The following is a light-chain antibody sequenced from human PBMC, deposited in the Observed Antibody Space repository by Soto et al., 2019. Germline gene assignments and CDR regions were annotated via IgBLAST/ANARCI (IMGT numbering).Light chain of an antibody. CDR3: GTWDTSLTWEGV. Sequence: QSVLTQPPSVSAAPGQKVTISCSGSSSDIGNNYVSWYQQFPGAAPKLLIYENNKRPSGIPDRFSGSKSGTSATLGITGLQTGDEADYYCGTWDTSLTWEGVFGGGTKVNVL. V-gene: IGLV1-51*02. CDR2: ENN. CDR1: SSDIGNNY. J-gene: IGLJ3*02.